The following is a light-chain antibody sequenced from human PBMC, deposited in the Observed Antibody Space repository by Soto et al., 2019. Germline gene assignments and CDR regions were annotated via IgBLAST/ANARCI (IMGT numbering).Light chain of an antibody. CDR3: SSYTSSSTHV. Sequence: QSALTQPASVSGSPGQSITISCTGTSSDIGAFTFVSWYQQHPGKVPKLMIFDVNRRPSGVSDRFSGSKSGNTASLTISGRQAEDEGDYYCSSYTSSSTHVFGSGTKVTVL. CDR1: SSDIGAFTF. V-gene: IGLV2-14*03. CDR2: DVN. J-gene: IGLJ1*01.